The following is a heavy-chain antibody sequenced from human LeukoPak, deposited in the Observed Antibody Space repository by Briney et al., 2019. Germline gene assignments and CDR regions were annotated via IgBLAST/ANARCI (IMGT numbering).Heavy chain of an antibody. CDR1: GGSISSYY. J-gene: IGHJ5*02. V-gene: IGHV4-4*09. CDR3: ARHQLTVTTVFWFDP. Sequence: SEILSLTCTVSGGSISSYYWSWIRQPPGKGLEWIGYIYTSGSTNYNPSLKSRVTISVDTSKNQFSLKLSSVTAADTAVYYCARHQLTVTTVFWFDPWGQGTLVTVSS. CDR2: IYTSGST. D-gene: IGHD4-17*01.